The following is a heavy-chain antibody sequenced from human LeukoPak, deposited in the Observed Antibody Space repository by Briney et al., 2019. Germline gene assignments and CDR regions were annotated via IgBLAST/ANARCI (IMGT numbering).Heavy chain of an antibody. V-gene: IGHV4-39*07. D-gene: IGHD3-9*01. CDR3: ARGQDILTGYSGIY. J-gene: IGHJ4*02. CDR1: GDSISSSRSY. Sequence: SETLSLTCTVSGDSISSSRSYWGWIRQPPGKGLEWIGSIYYTGNTYYNTSLKSRVTISVDTSKNQFSLKLSSVTAADTAVYYCARGQDILTGYSGIYWGQGTLVTVSS. CDR2: IYYTGNT.